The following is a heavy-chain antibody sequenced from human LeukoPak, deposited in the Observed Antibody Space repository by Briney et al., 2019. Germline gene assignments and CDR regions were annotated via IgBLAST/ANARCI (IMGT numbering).Heavy chain of an antibody. Sequence: GGSLRLSCAASGFTFSSYSMNWVRPAPGKGLEWVSYISSSSSTIYHADSVKGRLTISRDNSKNTLYLQMNSLRAEDTAVYYCAKVYVDCSSTSCYEEWIDYWGQGTLVTVSS. CDR1: GFTFSSYS. CDR2: ISSSSSTI. J-gene: IGHJ4*02. D-gene: IGHD2-2*01. CDR3: AKVYVDCSSTSCYEEWIDY. V-gene: IGHV3-48*01.